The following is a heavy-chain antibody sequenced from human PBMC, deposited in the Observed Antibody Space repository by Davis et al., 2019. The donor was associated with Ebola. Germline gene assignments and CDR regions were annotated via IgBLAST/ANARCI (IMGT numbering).Heavy chain of an antibody. CDR2: INQDESQK. CDR1: GFTFSSYW. D-gene: IGHD2-2*01. V-gene: IGHV3-7*01. CDR3: ARSSYQPDW. J-gene: IGHJ1*01. Sequence: GESLKISCAASGFTFSSYWMSWVRQAPGKGLEWVANINQDESQKSYVASLKGRFTISRDNARNTVSLQMNSLRAEDTALYYCARSSYQPDWWGQGTLVTVSS.